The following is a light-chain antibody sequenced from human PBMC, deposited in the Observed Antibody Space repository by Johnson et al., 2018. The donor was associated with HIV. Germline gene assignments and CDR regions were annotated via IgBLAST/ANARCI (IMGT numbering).Light chain of an antibody. J-gene: IGLJ1*01. CDR3: GTWDSSLNV. CDR1: SSNIGNNY. CDR2: ENN. Sequence: QSVLTQPPSMSAAPGQKVTISCSTSSSNIGNNYVSWYQQLPGTAPKLLIYENNKRPSGIPDRFSGSKSGTSATLGITGLQTGDEADYYCGTWDSSLNVFGTGTKVTVL. V-gene: IGLV1-51*02.